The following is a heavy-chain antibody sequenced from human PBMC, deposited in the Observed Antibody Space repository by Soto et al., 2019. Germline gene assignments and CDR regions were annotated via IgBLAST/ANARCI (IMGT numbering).Heavy chain of an antibody. CDR3: AKDFGYSGSQLPQSYVDY. V-gene: IGHV3-23*01. CDR2: ISGSGGST. D-gene: IGHD1-26*01. Sequence: GGSLRLSCAASGFTFSSYAMSWVRQAPGKGLEWVSAISGSGGSTYYADSVKGRITISRDNSKNTLYLQMNSLRAEDTAVYYCAKDFGYSGSQLPQSYVDYWGQGTLVTVSS. J-gene: IGHJ4*02. CDR1: GFTFSSYA.